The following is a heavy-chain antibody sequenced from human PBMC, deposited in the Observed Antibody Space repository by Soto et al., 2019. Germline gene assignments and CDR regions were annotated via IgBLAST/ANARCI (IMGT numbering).Heavy chain of an antibody. CDR1: GFTFEDYA. J-gene: IGHJ3*02. CDR3: SRASGDRSAWGNGPFDI. CDR2: ITWSGRST. Sequence: EVQLVESGGAVVQPGGSLRLSCAASGFTFEDYALHWVRQAPGKGLEWVALITWSGRSTFYLDSVRGRFIISRDRSSLFLQMHSLRPEDTAMYFCSRASGDRSAWGNGPFDIWGQGTLVTVSS. D-gene: IGHD6-19*01. V-gene: IGHV3-43D*04.